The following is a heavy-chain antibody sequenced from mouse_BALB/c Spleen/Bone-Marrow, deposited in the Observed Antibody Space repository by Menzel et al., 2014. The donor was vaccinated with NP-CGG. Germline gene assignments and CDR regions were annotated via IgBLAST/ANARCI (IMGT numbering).Heavy chain of an antibody. CDR1: GFSFSSYT. J-gene: IGHJ4*01. Sequence: EVKLVESGGGLVKPGGSLKLSCAASGFSFSSYTMSWVRQTPEKRLEWVATISRGGSYTYYPPSVKGRFTISRDNAKNTQYTQMRNLNNVSTEEYDYSDDGRGSCDYAMDYWGEGTSVTVSS. CDR2: ISRGGSYT. CDR3: SDDGRGSCDYAMDY. V-gene: IGHV5-6-4*01. D-gene: IGHD1-3*01.